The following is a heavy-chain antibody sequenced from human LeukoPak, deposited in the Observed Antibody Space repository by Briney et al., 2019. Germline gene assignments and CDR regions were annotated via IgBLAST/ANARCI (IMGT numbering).Heavy chain of an antibody. Sequence: PGGSLRLSCAASRFTFSSYAMHWVRQAPGKGLEWVAFIRYDGSNKYFADSVKGRFTISRDNSKNTLYLQMTSLTAEDTAVYYCAKDLQTGADGTWHECWGQGTLVTVSS. J-gene: IGHJ4*02. D-gene: IGHD1/OR15-1a*01. CDR3: AKDLQTGADGTWHEC. V-gene: IGHV3-30*02. CDR2: IRYDGSNK. CDR1: RFTFSSYA.